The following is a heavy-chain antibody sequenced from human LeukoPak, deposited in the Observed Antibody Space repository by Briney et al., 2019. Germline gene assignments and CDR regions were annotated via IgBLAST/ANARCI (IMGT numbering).Heavy chain of an antibody. Sequence: ASVKVSCKASGYSFPRYYMHGVQPAPRQGREWMGMINPIGGSTSYAQKFQGRVTMTRDMSTSTVYMELSSLRSEDTAVYYCARAGSSSWYRASQIRNWFDPWGKGPLVTVSS. J-gene: IGHJ5*02. CDR2: INPIGGST. CDR1: GYSFPRYY. CDR3: ARAGSSSWYRASQIRNWFDP. V-gene: IGHV1-46*01. D-gene: IGHD6-13*01.